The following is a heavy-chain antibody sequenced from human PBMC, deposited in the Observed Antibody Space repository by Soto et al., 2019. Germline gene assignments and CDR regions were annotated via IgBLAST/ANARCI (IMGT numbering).Heavy chain of an antibody. CDR3: ARDQNSYDMLTGYYNGGKDV. J-gene: IGHJ6*02. CDR1: GGSIRSYF. Sequence: SVTRSLNCTGAGGSIRSYFCRWIRQPPWKRIGWLVYTYYSGRTNYNPSLKSRVTISVDQYKNQFSLKLSSVTAADTAVYYCARDQNSYDMLTGYYNGGKDVWGQRTTDSVTS. CDR2: TYYSGRT. D-gene: IGHD3-9*01. V-gene: IGHV4-59*01.